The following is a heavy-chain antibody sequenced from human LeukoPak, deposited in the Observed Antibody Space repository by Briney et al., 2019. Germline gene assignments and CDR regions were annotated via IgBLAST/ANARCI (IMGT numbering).Heavy chain of an antibody. V-gene: IGHV4-34*01. J-gene: IGHJ4*02. Sequence: SETLSLTCAVYGGSFSGYYWSWIRQPPGKGLEWIGEINHSGSTNYNPSLKSRVTISVDTSKNQFSLKLSSVTAADTAVYYCARADGEYGSSIDYWGQGTLVTVSS. D-gene: IGHD6-6*01. CDR2: INHSGST. CDR3: ARADGEYGSSIDY. CDR1: GGSFSGYY.